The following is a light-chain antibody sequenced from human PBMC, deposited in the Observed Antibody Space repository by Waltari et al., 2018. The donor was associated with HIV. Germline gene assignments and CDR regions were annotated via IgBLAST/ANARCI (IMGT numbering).Light chain of an antibody. J-gene: IGLJ2*01. CDR1: SGSIASNY. CDR2: KDD. CDR3: QSYDNDNPVL. V-gene: IGLV6-57*01. Sequence: NFMLTQPHPVSESPGKTVTISCTRSSGSIASNYVQWYQTRPGSSPTTVSSKDDQRPSGVPNRFPGSIDSSSNSASLTISGLRPEDEADYYCQSYDNDNPVLFGGGTKLTVL.